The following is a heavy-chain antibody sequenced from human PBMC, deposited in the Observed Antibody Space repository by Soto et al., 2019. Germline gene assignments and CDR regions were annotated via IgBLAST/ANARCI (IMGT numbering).Heavy chain of an antibody. V-gene: IGHV5-51*01. D-gene: IGHD6-13*01. J-gene: IGHJ4*02. CDR1: GYSFTSYW. CDR3: ARYTGAAGGNFYFDS. Sequence: GESLKISCKGSGYSFTSYWFGWVRQMPGKGLECMGIIYPGDSDTRYSPSFQGQVTISADKSISTAYLQWSSLKASDTAMYYCARYTGAAGGNFYFDSWGQGTLVTVSS. CDR2: IYPGDSDT.